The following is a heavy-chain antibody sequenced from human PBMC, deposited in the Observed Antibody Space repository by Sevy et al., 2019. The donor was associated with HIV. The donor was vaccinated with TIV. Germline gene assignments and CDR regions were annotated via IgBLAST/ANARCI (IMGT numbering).Heavy chain of an antibody. Sequence: GGSLRLSCAASGFTFDDYAMHWVRQAPGKGLEWVSGISWNSGSIGYADSVKGRFTISRDNAKNSLYLQMNSLRAEDTALYYCAKDLAAAGMWIDYYYGMDVWGQGTTVTVSS. CDR1: GFTFDDYA. J-gene: IGHJ6*02. CDR2: ISWNSGSI. CDR3: AKDLAAAGMWIDYYYGMDV. V-gene: IGHV3-9*01. D-gene: IGHD6-13*01.